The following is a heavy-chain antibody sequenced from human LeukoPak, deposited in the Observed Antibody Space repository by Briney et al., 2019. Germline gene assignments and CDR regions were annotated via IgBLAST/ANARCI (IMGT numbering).Heavy chain of an antibody. CDR2: INPSGGST. Sequence: ALVKVSCKASGYTFTSYYMHWVRQAPGQGLEWMGIINPSGGSTSYAQKFQGRVTMTRDTSTSTVYMELSSLRSEDTAVYYCARGQSPLLEWSYNWFDPWGQGTLVTVSS. CDR1: GYTFTSYY. D-gene: IGHD3-3*01. V-gene: IGHV1-46*01. CDR3: ARGQSPLLEWSYNWFDP. J-gene: IGHJ5*02.